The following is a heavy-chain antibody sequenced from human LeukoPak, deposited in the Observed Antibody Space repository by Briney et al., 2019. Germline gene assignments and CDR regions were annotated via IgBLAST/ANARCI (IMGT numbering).Heavy chain of an antibody. J-gene: IGHJ4*02. CDR1: GFTFSSYW. CDR3: ARVDTSGYYYELSFDY. D-gene: IGHD3-22*01. Sequence: GGSLRLFCAASGFTFSSYWMSWVRQAPGKGLEGVANTKKDGSEKEYVDSVKGRFTISRDNANNSLYLQMNSLRVEDTAVYYCARVDTSGYYYELSFDYWGQGTLVTVSS. CDR2: TKKDGSEK. V-gene: IGHV3-7*01.